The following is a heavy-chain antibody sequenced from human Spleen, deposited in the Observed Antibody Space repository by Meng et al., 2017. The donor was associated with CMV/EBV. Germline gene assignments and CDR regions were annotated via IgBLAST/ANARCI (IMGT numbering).Heavy chain of an antibody. J-gene: IGHJ6*02. CDR3: ARDPPGGLHDSYFYYYEMDV. D-gene: IGHD6-25*01. CDR2: IYYRGST. CDR1: GGSIISGSYY. V-gene: IGHV4-39*07. Sequence: SETLSLTCTVSGGSIISGSYYWGWIRQPPGKGLEWIGTIYYRGSTYYSPSLKSRVTISIDTSKNQFSLQLRSVTAADTAIYYCARDPPGGLHDSYFYYYEMDVWGQGTTVTVSS.